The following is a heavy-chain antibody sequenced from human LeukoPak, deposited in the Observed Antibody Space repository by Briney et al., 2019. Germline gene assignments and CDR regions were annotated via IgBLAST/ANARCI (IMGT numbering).Heavy chain of an antibody. D-gene: IGHD3-3*01. J-gene: IGHJ5*02. Sequence: AAVRVSCAASGYSLSDYYMHGVRQTPEQGVGWGGWVYPNRGDTNSAQTFRGRVTITVDTPITTAYLDLSGLTSADTAVYYSARDFGRSRLLGVVIVEDWFDPGGEGTVVTVSA. CDR1: GYSLSDYY. V-gene: IGHV1-2*02. CDR3: ARDFGRSRLLGVVIVEDWFDP. CDR2: VYPNRGDT.